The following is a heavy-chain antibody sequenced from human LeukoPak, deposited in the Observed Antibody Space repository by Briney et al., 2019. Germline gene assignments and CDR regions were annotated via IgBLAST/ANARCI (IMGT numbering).Heavy chain of an antibody. D-gene: IGHD5-18*01. CDR3: VRRGYSYGVFDY. CDR2: ISGSGGST. J-gene: IGHJ4*02. Sequence: GGSLRLSCAASGFTFSNYGMHWVRQAPGKGLEWVSTISGSGGSTYYADSVKGRFTISRDNSKNTLYLQMNSLRADDTAIYYCVRRGYSYGVFDYWGQGTLVTVSS. CDR1: GFTFSNYG. V-gene: IGHV3-23*01.